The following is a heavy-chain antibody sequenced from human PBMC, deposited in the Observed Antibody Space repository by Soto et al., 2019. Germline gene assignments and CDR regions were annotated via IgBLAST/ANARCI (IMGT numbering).Heavy chain of an antibody. CDR1: GYTFTSYY. J-gene: IGHJ4*02. Sequence: VASVKVSCKASGYTFTSYYMHWVRQAPGQGLEWMGIINPSGGSTSYAQKFQGRVTMTRDTSTSTVYMELSSLRSEDTAVYYCAREGRYNWNYLPSFDYWGQGTLVTVSS. V-gene: IGHV1-46*01. CDR2: INPSGGST. D-gene: IGHD1-7*01. CDR3: AREGRYNWNYLPSFDY.